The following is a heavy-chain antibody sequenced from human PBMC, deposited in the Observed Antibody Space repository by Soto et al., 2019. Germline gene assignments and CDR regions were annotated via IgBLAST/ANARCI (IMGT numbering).Heavy chain of an antibody. Sequence: SETLSLTCTVSGGSISSGGYYWSWIRQHPGKGLEWIGYIYYSGSTYYNPSLKSRVTISVDTSKNHFSLKLSSVTAADTAVYYCARVFGGGSGSYYNVGGLNDYWGQGTLVTVSS. CDR2: IYYSGST. CDR3: ARVFGGGSGSYYNVGGLNDY. V-gene: IGHV4-31*03. J-gene: IGHJ4*02. CDR1: GGSISSGGYY. D-gene: IGHD3-10*01.